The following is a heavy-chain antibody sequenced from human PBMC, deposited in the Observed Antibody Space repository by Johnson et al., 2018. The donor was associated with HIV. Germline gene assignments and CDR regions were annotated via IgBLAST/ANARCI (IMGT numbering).Heavy chain of an antibody. CDR3: AKDKQPGNGRYDALDI. CDR2: ISYDGSNK. Sequence: QMQLVESGGGVVQPGRSLRLSCAASGFTFSSYAMHWVRQAPGKGLEWVAVISYDGSNKYYADSVKGRFTISRDNSKNSLYLQMNSLRAEDTAVYSCAKDKQPGNGRYDALDIWGQGTTVIVSS. D-gene: IGHD1-1*01. CDR1: GFTFSSYA. V-gene: IGHV3-30*04. J-gene: IGHJ3*02.